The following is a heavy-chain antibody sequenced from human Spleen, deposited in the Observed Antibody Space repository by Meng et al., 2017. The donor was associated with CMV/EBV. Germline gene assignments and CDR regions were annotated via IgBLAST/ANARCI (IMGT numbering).Heavy chain of an antibody. V-gene: IGHV3-66*02. D-gene: IGHD3-22*01. J-gene: IGHJ4*02. CDR2: IYSGGST. CDR1: GFSVNSNY. Sequence: GESLKISCAASGFSVNSNYMSWVRQAPGKGLEWVSVIYSGGSTYYADSVKGRFTISRDNSKNTLYLQMNSLRAEDTAVYYCGRNYDSKPRGPFDYWGQGTLVTVSS. CDR3: GRNYDSKPRGPFDY.